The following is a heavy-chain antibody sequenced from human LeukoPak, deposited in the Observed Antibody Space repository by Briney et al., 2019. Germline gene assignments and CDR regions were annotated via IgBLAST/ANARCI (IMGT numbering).Heavy chain of an antibody. V-gene: IGHV3-33*01. D-gene: IGHD2-2*01. J-gene: IGHJ6*02. CDR3: ARDGGYCSSTSCYYYYGMDV. CDR1: GFTFSSYG. Sequence: GGSLRLSCAASGFTFSSYGMHWVRQAPGKGLEWVAVIWYDGSNKYYADSVKGRFTIPRDNSKNTLYLQMNSLRAEDTAVYYCARDGGYCSSTSCYYYYGMDVWGQGTTVTVSS. CDR2: IWYDGSNK.